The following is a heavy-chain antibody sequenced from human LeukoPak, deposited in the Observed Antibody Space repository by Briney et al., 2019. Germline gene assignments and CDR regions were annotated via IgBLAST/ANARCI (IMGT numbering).Heavy chain of an antibody. CDR1: GYSISSGYY. Sequence: PSETLSLTCAVSGYSISSGYYWGWIRPPPGKGLEWIGSIYYSGSTYYNPSLKSRVTISVDTSKNQFSLKLSSVTAADTAVYYCATMPGIAVAGNSGYFDYWGQGTLVTVSS. D-gene: IGHD6-19*01. V-gene: IGHV4-38-2*01. CDR3: ATMPGIAVAGNSGYFDY. CDR2: IYYSGST. J-gene: IGHJ4*02.